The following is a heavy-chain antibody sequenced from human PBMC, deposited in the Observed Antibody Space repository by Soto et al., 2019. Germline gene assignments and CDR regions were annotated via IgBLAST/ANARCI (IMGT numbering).Heavy chain of an antibody. J-gene: IGHJ5*02. Sequence: PSETLSLTCTVPGGSIRSYYWSWIRQPPGKGLEWVGYIYNSGGTNYNPSLRSRVTISVDTSKNQFSLKLSSVTAADTAVYYCARGGAPYNWFDPWGQGTLVTAS. CDR2: IYNSGGT. V-gene: IGHV4-59*01. CDR3: ARGGAPYNWFDP. CDR1: GGSIRSYY. D-gene: IGHD3-16*01.